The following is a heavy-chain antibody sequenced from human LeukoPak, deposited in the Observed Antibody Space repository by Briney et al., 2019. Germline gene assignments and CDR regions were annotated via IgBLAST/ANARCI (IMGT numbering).Heavy chain of an antibody. J-gene: IGHJ4*02. CDR1: GYTFSSYS. V-gene: IGHV3-48*01. D-gene: IGHD5-18*01. CDR3: ARKGSGYSYGHPY. CDR2: ISSTSSTI. Sequence: PGGSLRLSCAASGYTFSSYSMNWVRQAPGKGLEWVSYISSTSSTIYYADSVKGRFTISRDNAENSVYLQMSSLRAEDTAVYYCARKGSGYSYGHPYWGQGTLVTVSS.